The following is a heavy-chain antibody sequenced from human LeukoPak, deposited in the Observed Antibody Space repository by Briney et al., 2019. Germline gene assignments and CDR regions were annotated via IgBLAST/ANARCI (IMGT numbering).Heavy chain of an antibody. CDR3: AREYNYYDSSGWDAFEI. V-gene: IGHV4-59*01. J-gene: IGHJ3*02. Sequence: PSETLSLTCTVSGGSISTYYWNWIRQPPGKGLEWIGYIYYSGSTNYNPSLTGRVTISVDTYKNQFSLKLSSVTAADTAVYYCAREYNYYDSSGWDAFEIWGQGTMVTVSS. D-gene: IGHD3-22*01. CDR1: GGSISTYY. CDR2: IYYSGST.